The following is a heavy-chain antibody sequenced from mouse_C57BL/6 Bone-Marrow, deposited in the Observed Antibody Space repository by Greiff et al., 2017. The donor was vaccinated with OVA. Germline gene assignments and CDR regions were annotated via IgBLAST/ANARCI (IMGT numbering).Heavy chain of an antibody. CDR2: ISSGSSTI. D-gene: IGHD3-3*01. CDR3: AGGGLGTRFAY. Sequence: EVQLVESGGGLVKPGGSLKLSCAASGFTFSDYGMHWVRQAPEKGLEWVAYISSGSSTIYYADTVKGRFTISRDNAKNTLFLQMTSLRSEDTAMYDGAGGGLGTRFAYWGQGTLVTVSA. V-gene: IGHV5-17*01. CDR1: GFTFSDYG. J-gene: IGHJ3*01.